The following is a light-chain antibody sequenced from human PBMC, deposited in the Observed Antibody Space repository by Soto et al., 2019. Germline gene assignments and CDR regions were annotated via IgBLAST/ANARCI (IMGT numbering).Light chain of an antibody. CDR3: QQLNSYPRT. J-gene: IGKJ1*01. CDR1: QGIGSY. CDR2: LAS. V-gene: IGKV1-9*01. Sequence: DVQLTQSPSFLSTSVGDRFTITCRASQGIGSYLAWYQQKPGKAPKFLVCLASTLQSGVPSRFSGSGSGTEFNLTISNLQPEDFATYYCQQLNSYPRTFGQGTRWIS.